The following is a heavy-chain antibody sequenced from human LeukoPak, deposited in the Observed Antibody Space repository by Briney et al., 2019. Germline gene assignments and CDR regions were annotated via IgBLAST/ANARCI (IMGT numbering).Heavy chain of an antibody. D-gene: IGHD3-10*01. Sequence: PSETLSLTCTVSGGSISSYYWSWIRQPPGKGLEWIGYIYYSGSTNYNPSLKSRVTISVDTSKNQFSLKLSSATAADTAVYYCARGITMVRGVNNWFDPWGQGTLVTVSS. CDR3: ARGITMVRGVNNWFDP. J-gene: IGHJ5*02. CDR2: IYYSGST. V-gene: IGHV4-59*01. CDR1: GGSISSYY.